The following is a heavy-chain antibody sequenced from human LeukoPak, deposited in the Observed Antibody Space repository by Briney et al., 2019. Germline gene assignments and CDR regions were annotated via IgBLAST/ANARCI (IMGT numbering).Heavy chain of an antibody. Sequence: GASVKVSCKASGYTFTGYYMHWVRQAPGQGLEWMGRINPNSGGTNYAQKSQGRVTMTRDTSISTAYMELSRLRSDDTAVYYCARSPSYYDILTGYYRGDFDYWGQGTLVTVSS. CDR3: ARSPSYYDILTGYYRGDFDY. D-gene: IGHD3-9*01. J-gene: IGHJ4*02. CDR2: INPNSGGT. CDR1: GYTFTGYY. V-gene: IGHV1-2*06.